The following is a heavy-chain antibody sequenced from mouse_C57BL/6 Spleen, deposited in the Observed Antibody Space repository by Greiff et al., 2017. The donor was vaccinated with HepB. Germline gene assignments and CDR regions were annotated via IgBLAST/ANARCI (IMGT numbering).Heavy chain of an antibody. V-gene: IGHV1-82*01. D-gene: IGHD2-12*01. Sequence: QVQLQQSGPELVKPGASVKISCKASGYAFSSSWMNWVKQRPGKGLEWIGRIYPGDGDTNYNGKFKGKATLTADKSSSTAYMQLSSLTSEDSAVYFCARDSHYYAMDYWGQGTSVTVSS. CDR3: ARDSHYYAMDY. J-gene: IGHJ4*01. CDR1: GYAFSSSW. CDR2: IYPGDGDT.